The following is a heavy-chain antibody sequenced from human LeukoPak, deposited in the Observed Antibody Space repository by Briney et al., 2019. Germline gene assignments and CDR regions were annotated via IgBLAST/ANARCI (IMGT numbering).Heavy chain of an antibody. CDR2: IISDGSRA. CDR3: RREGEYDVRKPGGDY. Sequence: GGSLRLSCTASGLTISSYWMHSVRQAPGKGLVWVSGIISDGSRAYYADSVKGRFTISRDNTKNTLYLQMNSLRAEDTAVYYCRREGEYDVRKPGGDYWGQGTLVTVSS. D-gene: IGHD3-10*01. CDR1: GLTISSYW. J-gene: IGHJ4*02. V-gene: IGHV3-74*01.